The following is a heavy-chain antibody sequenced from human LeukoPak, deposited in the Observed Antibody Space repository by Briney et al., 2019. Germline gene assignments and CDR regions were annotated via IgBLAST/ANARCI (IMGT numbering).Heavy chain of an antibody. J-gene: IGHJ3*02. CDR1: GGSFSGYY. V-gene: IGHV4-34*01. CDR3: ARGHVLRYFDWLLGGAFDI. CDR2: INHSGST. Sequence: PSETLSLTCAVYGGSFSGYYWSWIRQPPGKGLEWIGEINHSGSTSYNPSLKSRVTISVDTSKNQFSLKLSSVTAADTAVYYCARGHVLRYFDWLLGGAFDIWGQGTMVTVSS. D-gene: IGHD3-9*01.